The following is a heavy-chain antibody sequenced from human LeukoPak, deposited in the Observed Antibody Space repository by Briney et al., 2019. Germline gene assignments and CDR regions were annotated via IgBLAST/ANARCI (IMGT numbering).Heavy chain of an antibody. J-gene: IGHJ4*02. D-gene: IGHD5-12*01. V-gene: IGHV3-23*01. Sequence: GGSLRLSCAASGFTLSSYAMTWVRQAPGKGLEWVSTISGSGGSTYADSVKGRFTISRDNSKNTLYLQMSSLRAEDTAVYYCADGGYTSYFDYWGQGTLVTVSS. CDR1: GFTLSSYA. CDR2: ISGSGGST. CDR3: ADGGYTSYFDY.